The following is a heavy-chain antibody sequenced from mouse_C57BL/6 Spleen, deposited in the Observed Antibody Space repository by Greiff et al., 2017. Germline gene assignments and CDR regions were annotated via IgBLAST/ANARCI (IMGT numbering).Heavy chain of an antibody. CDR2: IYPGDGDT. CDR3: ARYYYGSYAMDY. V-gene: IGHV1-82*01. CDR1: GYAFSSSW. Sequence: VQLQQSGPELVKPGASVKISCKAPGYAFSSSWMNWVKQRPGKGLEWIGRIYPGDGDTNYNGKFKGKATLTADKSSSTAYMQLSSLTSEDSAVYFCARYYYGSYAMDYWGQGTSVTVSS. J-gene: IGHJ4*01. D-gene: IGHD1-1*01.